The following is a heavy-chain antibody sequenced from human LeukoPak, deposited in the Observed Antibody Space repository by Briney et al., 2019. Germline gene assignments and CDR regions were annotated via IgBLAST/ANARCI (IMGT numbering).Heavy chain of an antibody. J-gene: IGHJ3*02. Sequence: ASVKVSCKASGYTFTRYYMHWVRQAPGQGLEWMGIINLSGGNTNYAQKFQGRVTMTRDMSTSTAYMELSSLRSEDTAVYYCARERSSGYNDAFDIWGQGTMVTVSS. CDR1: GYTFTRYY. V-gene: IGHV1-46*01. CDR2: INLSGGNT. D-gene: IGHD3-22*01. CDR3: ARERSSGYNDAFDI.